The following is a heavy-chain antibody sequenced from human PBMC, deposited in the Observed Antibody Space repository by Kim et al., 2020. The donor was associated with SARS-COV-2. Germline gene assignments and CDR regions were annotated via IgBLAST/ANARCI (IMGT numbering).Heavy chain of an antibody. V-gene: IGHV1-2*06. D-gene: IGHD6-13*01. CDR3: VRDHLSAAGAGG. J-gene: IGHJ4*02. CDR1: GYTFSDHS. CDR2: INPNSGGA. Sequence: ASVKVSCKASGYTFSDHSIHWVRQAPGQGLEWMGQINPNSGGADHAQKFQGRLTMTSDTSINTAYLELLSLTPDDTAVYYCVRDHLSAAGAGGWGQGTLV.